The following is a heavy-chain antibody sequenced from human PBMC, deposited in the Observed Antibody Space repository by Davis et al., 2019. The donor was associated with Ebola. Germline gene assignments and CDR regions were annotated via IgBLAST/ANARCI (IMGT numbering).Heavy chain of an antibody. CDR3: AKASWGPAARPLLDS. V-gene: IGHV3-7*01. CDR1: GFTFSSYW. CDR2: IKQDGSEI. J-gene: IGHJ4*02. Sequence: GESLKISCAVSGFTFSSYWMSWVRQAPGKGLEWVANIKQDGSEIHYVDSVKGRFTISRDNAKNSLYLQMNSLRPEDAAVYYCAKASWGPAARPLLDSWGQGTLVTVSS. D-gene: IGHD2-2*02.